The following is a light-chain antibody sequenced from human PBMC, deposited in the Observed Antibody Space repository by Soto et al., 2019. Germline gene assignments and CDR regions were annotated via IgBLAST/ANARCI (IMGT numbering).Light chain of an antibody. CDR1: QSVSSN. Sequence: ENLFTQSPATLSLSPGERATLSCSASQSVSSNLAWYQQKPGQAPRLLIYDASNRATGIPARFSGSGSGTDFTLTISSLQPEDFAVYYCHQRSNWPPTFGGGTKVDIK. CDR3: HQRSNWPPT. V-gene: IGKV3-11*01. J-gene: IGKJ4*01. CDR2: DAS.